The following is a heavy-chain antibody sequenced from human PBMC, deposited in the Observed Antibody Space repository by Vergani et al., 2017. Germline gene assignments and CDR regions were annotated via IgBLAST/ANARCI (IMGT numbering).Heavy chain of an antibody. V-gene: IGHV1-46*03. CDR1: GYTFSNYY. J-gene: IGHJ4*02. CDR2: INPSGGHT. CDR3: ARGDYVFSTGYRY. Sequence: QVQVVQSGAEVKKSGASVKVSYKTSGYTFSNYYMHWVRQAPGQGLEWMGIINPSGGHTNYAQKFQGRITMTMDTSTSTVYKKLSSLRSEDTAIYYCARGDYVFSTGYRYWTQGSLVSVSA. D-gene: IGHD3/OR15-3a*01.